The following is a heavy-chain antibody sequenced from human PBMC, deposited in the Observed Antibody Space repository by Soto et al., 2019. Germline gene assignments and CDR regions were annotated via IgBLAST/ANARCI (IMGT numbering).Heavy chain of an antibody. CDR2: MNPNSGNT. J-gene: IGHJ6*03. CDR3: ARGKLDHYDFWRGYFYYYYYMHV. D-gene: IGHD3-3*01. CDR1: GYTFTSYD. Sequence: ASVKVSCKASGYTFTSYDINWVRQATGQGLEWMGWMNPNSGNTGYAQKFQGRVTMTRNTCISTAYMELSSLRSEDTAVYFCARGKLDHYDFWRGYFYYYYYMHVWGKGTTVTVSS. V-gene: IGHV1-8*01.